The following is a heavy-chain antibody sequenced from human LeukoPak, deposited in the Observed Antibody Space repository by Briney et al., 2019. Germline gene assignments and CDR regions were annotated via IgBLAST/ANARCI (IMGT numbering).Heavy chain of an antibody. CDR2: LNGGRT. D-gene: IGHD2-21*01. J-gene: IGHJ4*02. CDR1: GFTFSNYA. V-gene: IGHV3-23*01. CDR3: VKEVPTYGYFDY. Sequence: GGSLRLSCVASGFTFSNYAMSWVRQAPGRGLEWIAALNGGRTFFQDSVRGRCTTSRDNSKSTLYLQLNSLTGDDTAVYYCVKEVPTYGYFDYWGRGTLVTVSS.